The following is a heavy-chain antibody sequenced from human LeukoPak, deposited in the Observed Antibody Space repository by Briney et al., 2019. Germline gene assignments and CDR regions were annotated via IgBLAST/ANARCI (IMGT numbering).Heavy chain of an antibody. Sequence: GASVKVSCKASGYTFTSYYMHWVRQAPGQGLEWMGIINPSGGSTSYAQKFQGRVTMTRDMSTSTVYMELSSLRSEDTAVYYCARVGVWTQGVVLYQKYYMDVWGKGTTVTVSS. D-gene: IGHD3-16*01. CDR1: GYTFTSYY. V-gene: IGHV1-46*01. CDR3: ARVGVWTQGVVLYQKYYMDV. CDR2: INPSGGST. J-gene: IGHJ6*03.